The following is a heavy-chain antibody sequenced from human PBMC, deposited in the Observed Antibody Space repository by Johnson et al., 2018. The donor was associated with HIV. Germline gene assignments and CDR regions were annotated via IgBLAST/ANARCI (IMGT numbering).Heavy chain of an antibody. CDR1: GFTFSTYG. CDR3: AKGRGYDYDALDF. Sequence: EMQLVGSGGGVVQPGGSLRMSCVASGFTFSTYGMTWVRQAPGKGLEWVSAISGTGGTTYYSDSVGGRFSISRDKSKDTLYLQMSSLRAEDTAVYYCAKGRGYDYDALDFWGQGTMVTVSS. CDR2: ISGTGGTT. J-gene: IGHJ3*01. V-gene: IGHV3-23*04. D-gene: IGHD5-12*01.